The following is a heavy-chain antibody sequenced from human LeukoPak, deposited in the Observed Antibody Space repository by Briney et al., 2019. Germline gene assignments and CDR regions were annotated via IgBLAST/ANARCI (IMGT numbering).Heavy chain of an antibody. D-gene: IGHD6-19*01. Sequence: SETLSLTCAVYGGSFGVSYWSWIRQSPGKGLEWIGEIDHSGSTNFNPSLKSRVTISVDTSKNQFSLKLSSVTAADTAVYYCARRGSSGWYDYWGQGTLVTVSS. J-gene: IGHJ4*02. CDR2: IDHSGST. V-gene: IGHV4-34*01. CDR3: ARRGSSGWYDY. CDR1: GGSFGVSY.